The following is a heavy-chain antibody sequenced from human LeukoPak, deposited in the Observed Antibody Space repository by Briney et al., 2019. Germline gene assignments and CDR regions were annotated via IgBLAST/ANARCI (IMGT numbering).Heavy chain of an antibody. D-gene: IGHD2-2*01. J-gene: IGHJ4*02. V-gene: IGHV3-74*01. CDR1: GNSLS. CDR3: VSFYETY. CDR2: INGDGSWT. Sequence: PGGSLRLPCAASGNSLSHWVLQAPGKGLVWVSHINGDGSWTTYADSVKGRFTISKDNAKDTVYLQMNNLRAEDTAVYYCVSFYETYWGRGTLVTVSS.